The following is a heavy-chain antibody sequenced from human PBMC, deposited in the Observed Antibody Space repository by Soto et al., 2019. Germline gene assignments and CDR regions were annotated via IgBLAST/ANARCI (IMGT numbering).Heavy chain of an antibody. J-gene: IGHJ6*02. CDR2: ISYDRSNK. CDR3: AKDVKTLYGSGSSFHDYYGMDV. V-gene: IGHV3-30*18. CDR1: GFTFSSYG. D-gene: IGHD3-10*01. Sequence: PGGSLRLSXAASGFTFSSYGMHWVRQAPGKGLEWVAVISYDRSNKYYADSVKGRFTISRDNSKNTLYLQMNSLRAEDTAVYYCAKDVKTLYGSGSSFHDYYGMDVWGQGTTVTVSS.